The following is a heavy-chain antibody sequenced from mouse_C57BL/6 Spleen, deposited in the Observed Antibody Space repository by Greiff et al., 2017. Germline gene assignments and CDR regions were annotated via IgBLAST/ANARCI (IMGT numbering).Heavy chain of an antibody. D-gene: IGHD2-13*01. CDR3: GSRLLTD. CDR1: GYTFTSYW. CDR2: IDPSDSYT. V-gene: IGHV1-69*01. J-gene: IGHJ3*01. Sequence: QVQLQQPGAELVMPGASVKLSCKASGYTFTSYWMHWVKQRPGQGLEWIGEIDPSDSYTNYNQKFKGKSTLTVDKSSSTAYMQLSSLTSEDSAVYYWGSRLLTDWGQGTLVTVSA.